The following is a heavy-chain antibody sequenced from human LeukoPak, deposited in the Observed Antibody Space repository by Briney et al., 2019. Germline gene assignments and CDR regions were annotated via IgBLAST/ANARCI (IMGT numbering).Heavy chain of an antibody. J-gene: IGHJ3*02. V-gene: IGHV1-18*01. Sequence: EASVKVSCKASVYTFTSYGISWVRQAPGQGLEWMGWISAYNGNTNYAQKLQGRVTMTTDTSTSTAYMELRSLRSDDTAVYYCARERDSISWYHDAFDIWGQGTMVTVSS. CDR1: VYTFTSYG. CDR3: ARERDSISWYHDAFDI. CDR2: ISAYNGNT. D-gene: IGHD6-13*01.